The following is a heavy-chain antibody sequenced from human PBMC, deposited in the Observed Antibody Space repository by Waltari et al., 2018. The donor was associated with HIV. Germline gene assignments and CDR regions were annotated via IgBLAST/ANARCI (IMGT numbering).Heavy chain of an antibody. D-gene: IGHD6-13*01. V-gene: IGHV3-30*18. Sequence: QVQLVESGGGVVQPGRSLRLSCAASGFTFSSYGMHWVRQAPGKGLEWVAVISYDGSNKYYADSVKGRFTISRDNSKNTLYLQMNSLRAEDTAVYYCAKDLGFIATLDYWGQGTLVTVSS. CDR2: ISYDGSNK. J-gene: IGHJ4*02. CDR3: AKDLGFIATLDY. CDR1: GFTFSSYG.